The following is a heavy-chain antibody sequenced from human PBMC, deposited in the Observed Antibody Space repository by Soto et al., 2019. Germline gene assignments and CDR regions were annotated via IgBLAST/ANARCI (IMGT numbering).Heavy chain of an antibody. J-gene: IGHJ4*02. CDR1: GGSISSYY. V-gene: IGHV4-59*01. CDR3: ARFPPAYSSGWYFDY. Sequence: PSETLSLTCTVSGGSISSYYWSWIRQPPGKGLEWIGYIYYSGSTNYNPSLKSRVTISVDTSKNQFSLKLSSVTAADTAVYYCARFPPAYSSGWYFDYWGQGTLVTVSS. CDR2: IYYSGST. D-gene: IGHD6-19*01.